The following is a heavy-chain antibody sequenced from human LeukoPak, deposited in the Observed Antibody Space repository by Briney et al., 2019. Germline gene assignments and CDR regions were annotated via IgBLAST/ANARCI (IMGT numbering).Heavy chain of an antibody. D-gene: IGHD4-17*01. CDR3: AKKKGPRGDGDPIDY. V-gene: IGHV3-48*01. J-gene: IGHJ4*02. CDR2: ISTSSSTI. Sequence: PGGSLRLSCAASGFTFSSYSMNWVRQAPGKGLEWVSYISTSSSTIYYADSVKGRFTISRDNAKNSLFLQMNSLRAEDTAVYYCAKKKGPRGDGDPIDYWGQGTLVTVSS. CDR1: GFTFSSYS.